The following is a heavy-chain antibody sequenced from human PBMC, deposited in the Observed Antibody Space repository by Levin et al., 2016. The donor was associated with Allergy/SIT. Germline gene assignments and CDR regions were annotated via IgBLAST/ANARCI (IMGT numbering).Heavy chain of an antibody. V-gene: IGHV3-23*01. Sequence: GGSLRLSCAASGFTFDDYAMHWVRQAPGKGLEWVSGISATGSSTYYADPVKGRFPISRDNSKNKLYLQMNSLRAEDTAVYYCVKVGSGFIATANSVFDFWGQGTLVTVSS. J-gene: IGHJ4*02. D-gene: IGHD6-13*01. CDR3: VKVGSGFIATANSVFDF. CDR2: ISATGSST. CDR1: GFTFDDYA.